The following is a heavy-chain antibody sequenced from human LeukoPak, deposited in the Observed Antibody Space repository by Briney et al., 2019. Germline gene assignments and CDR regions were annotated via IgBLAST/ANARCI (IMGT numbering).Heavy chain of an antibody. Sequence: SETLSLTCSVYGGSVSSGSHYWSWIRQPPGKGLEWIGDIHYSGSTNYNPSLKSRVTISLDTSKNQFSLKLSSVTAADTAVYYCARGDTPSRLDYWGQGTLVTVSS. J-gene: IGHJ4*02. CDR2: IHYSGST. CDR3: ARGDTPSRLDY. V-gene: IGHV4-61*01. CDR1: GGSVSSGSHY.